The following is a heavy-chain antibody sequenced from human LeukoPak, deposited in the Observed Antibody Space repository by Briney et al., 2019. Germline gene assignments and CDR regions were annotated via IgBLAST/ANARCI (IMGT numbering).Heavy chain of an antibody. V-gene: IGHV3-23*01. CDR1: GFTFSSYA. CDR2: ISGSGGST. Sequence: GGSLRLSCAASGFTFSSYAMSWVRQAPGKGXEWVSAISGSGGSTYYADSVKGRFTISRDNSKNTLYLQMNSLRAEDTAVYYCAKGQNYYDSSGFDYWGQGTLVTISS. D-gene: IGHD3-22*01. J-gene: IGHJ4*02. CDR3: AKGQNYYDSSGFDY.